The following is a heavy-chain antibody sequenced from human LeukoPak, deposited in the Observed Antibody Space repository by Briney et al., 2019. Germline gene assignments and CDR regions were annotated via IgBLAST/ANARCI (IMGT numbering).Heavy chain of an antibody. CDR2: INHSGST. D-gene: IGHD6-13*01. J-gene: IGHJ4*02. Sequence: PSETLSLTCAVYGGSFSGYYWSSIRQPPGKGLEWIGEINHSGSTNYNPSLKSRVTISVDTSKNQFSLKLSSVTAADTAVYYCARAQYSSSWYDYWGQGTLVTVSS. CDR1: GGSFSGYY. CDR3: ARAQYSSSWYDY. V-gene: IGHV4-34*01.